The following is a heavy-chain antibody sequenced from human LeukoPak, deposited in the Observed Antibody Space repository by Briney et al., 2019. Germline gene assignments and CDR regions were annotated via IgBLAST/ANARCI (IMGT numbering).Heavy chain of an antibody. Sequence: PGGSLRLSCAASGFTFSSYSMNWVRQPPGKGLEWIGTIYYSGSTYYNPSLKSRVTISVDTSKNQFSLKLSSVTAADTAVYYCARSPRGSGSSTLLGVAFDIWGQGTMVTVSS. CDR3: ARSPRGSGSSTLLGVAFDI. CDR2: IYYSGST. CDR1: GFTFSSYSMN. D-gene: IGHD3-10*01. J-gene: IGHJ3*02. V-gene: IGHV4-39*01.